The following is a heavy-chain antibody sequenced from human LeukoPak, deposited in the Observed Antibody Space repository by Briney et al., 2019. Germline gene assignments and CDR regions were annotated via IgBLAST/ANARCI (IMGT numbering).Heavy chain of an antibody. Sequence: SVSLSREASGYTYTNFGLRWVRQAPGQGLEWMGWISAYNGDTYYAQRFHGRVTMTTDTSTSTASMELNRLRSDDTAVYYCARDVEVKELGDYWG. V-gene: IGHV1-18*01. J-gene: IGHJ4*01. D-gene: IGHD2-21*01. CDR3: ARDVEVKELGDY. CDR1: GYTYTNFG. CDR2: ISAYNGDT.